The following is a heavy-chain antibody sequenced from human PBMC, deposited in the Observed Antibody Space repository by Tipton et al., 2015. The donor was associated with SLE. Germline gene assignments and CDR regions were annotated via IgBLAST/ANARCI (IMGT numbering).Heavy chain of an antibody. CDR3: ARGVWSGSFFDL. CDR2: INHSGNT. CDR1: GEFISSNNYY. D-gene: IGHD3-3*01. V-gene: IGHV4-39*07. J-gene: IGHJ2*01. Sequence: TLSLTCSVSGEFISSNNYYWGWIRQSPGKDLEWIGSINHSGNTHYNPSLKSRVTISVDTSKNQFSLKLSSVTAADTAVYYCARGVWSGSFFDLWGRGTLVTVSS.